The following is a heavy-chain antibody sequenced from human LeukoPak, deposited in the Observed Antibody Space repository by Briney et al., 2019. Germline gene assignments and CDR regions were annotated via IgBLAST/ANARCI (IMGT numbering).Heavy chain of an antibody. Sequence: ASVKVPCKASGYTFTSYGISWVRQAPGQGLEWMGWISAYNGNTNYAQKLQGRVTMTTDTSTSTAYMELRSLRSDDTAVYYCARGRPMVRGVLHPFDYWGQGTLVTVSS. D-gene: IGHD3-10*01. J-gene: IGHJ4*02. V-gene: IGHV1-18*01. CDR1: GYTFTSYG. CDR3: ARGRPMVRGVLHPFDY. CDR2: ISAYNGNT.